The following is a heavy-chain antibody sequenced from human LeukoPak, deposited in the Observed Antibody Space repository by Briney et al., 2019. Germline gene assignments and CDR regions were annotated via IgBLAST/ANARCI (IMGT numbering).Heavy chain of an antibody. V-gene: IGHV3-30*03. CDR1: GLTFSRHG. J-gene: IGHJ4*02. CDR3: ARDRAWNYFDY. D-gene: IGHD3-3*01. Sequence: GGSLRLSCAPSGLTFSRHGMHWVRQAPGKGLEWVAIISNDGSRKYYAHSVEGRFTISRDNSKNTLYLQMDSLRAEDTAVYYCARDRAWNYFDYWGQGTLVTVSS. CDR2: ISNDGSRK.